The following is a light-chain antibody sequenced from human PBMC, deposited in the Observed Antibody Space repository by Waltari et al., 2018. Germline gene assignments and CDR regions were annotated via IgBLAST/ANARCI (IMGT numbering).Light chain of an antibody. CDR1: QSVLDTSNNSNY. CDR3: QQYYSTPHT. J-gene: IGKJ2*01. CDR2: WAS. V-gene: IGKV4-1*01. Sequence: DIVMTQSPESLAVSLGERATINCKSSQSVLDTSNNSNYLAWYQHKPGQHHRLLFYWASIREFGVPDRFPGNGSGADFTLTISSLQAEDVAVYYCQQYYSTPHTFGRGTKLEIK.